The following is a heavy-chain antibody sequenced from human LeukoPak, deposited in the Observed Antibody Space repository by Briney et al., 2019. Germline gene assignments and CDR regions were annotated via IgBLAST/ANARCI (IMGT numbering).Heavy chain of an antibody. CDR2: INHSGST. V-gene: IGHV4-34*01. Sequence: KPSETLSLTCAVYGGSFSGYYWSWIRQPPGKGLEWIGEINHSGSTNYNPSLKSRVTISADASKNQFSLKLSSVTAADTAVYYCARRYSSGWYGYWGQGTLVTVSS. CDR3: ARRYSSGWYGY. CDR1: GGSFSGYY. J-gene: IGHJ4*02. D-gene: IGHD6-19*01.